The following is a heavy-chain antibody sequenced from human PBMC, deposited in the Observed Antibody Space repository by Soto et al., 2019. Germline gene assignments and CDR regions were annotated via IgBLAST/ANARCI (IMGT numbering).Heavy chain of an antibody. J-gene: IGHJ5*02. D-gene: IGHD5-18*01. CDR3: ASDVDTAMET. Sequence: VGSLRLSCAASGFTFSSYSMNWVRRAPGKGLEWVSSISSSSSYIYYADSVKGRFTISRDNAKNSLYLQMNSLRAEDTAVYYCASDVDTAMETWGQGTLVTVSS. V-gene: IGHV3-21*01. CDR1: GFTFSSYS. CDR2: ISSSSSYI.